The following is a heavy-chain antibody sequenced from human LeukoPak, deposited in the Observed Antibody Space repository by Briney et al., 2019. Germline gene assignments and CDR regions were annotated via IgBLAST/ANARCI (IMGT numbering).Heavy chain of an antibody. J-gene: IGHJ6*03. CDR3: ARDFDFGVANHYYYYMDV. V-gene: IGHV4-34*01. Sequence: SETLSLTCAVYGGSFSGYYWSWIRQPPGKGLEWIGEINHSGSTNYNPSLKSRVTISVDTSKNQFSLKLSSVTAADTAVYYCARDFDFGVANHYYYYMDVWGKGTTVTVSS. D-gene: IGHD3-3*01. CDR1: GGSFSGYY. CDR2: INHSGST.